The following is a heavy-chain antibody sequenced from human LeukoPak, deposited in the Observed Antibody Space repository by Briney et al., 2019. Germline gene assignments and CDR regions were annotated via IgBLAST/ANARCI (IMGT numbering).Heavy chain of an antibody. CDR3: ARTGSGWPDYYYYYMDV. Sequence: GRSLRLSCAATGFTFSSYGMHWVRQAPGKGREWVAVIWYDGSNKYYADSVKGRFTISRDNSKNTLYLQMNSLRAEDTAVYYCARTGSGWPDYYYYYMDVWGKGTTVTVSS. V-gene: IGHV3-33*01. D-gene: IGHD6-19*01. J-gene: IGHJ6*03. CDR2: IWYDGSNK. CDR1: GFTFSSYG.